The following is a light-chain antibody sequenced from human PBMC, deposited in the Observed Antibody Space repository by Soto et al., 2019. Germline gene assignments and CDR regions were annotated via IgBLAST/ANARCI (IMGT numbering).Light chain of an antibody. CDR2: KAS. CDR3: QQYGSYCPWT. Sequence: DIQMTQSPSTLSASVGDRVTITCRASQSIGSRLAWYQQKPGKAPKLLIYKASSLESGVPSRFSGSRAGTEFTLIISSLHPDAFASYYCQQYGSYCPWTCVQGTKVEIK. CDR1: QSIGSR. V-gene: IGKV1-5*03. J-gene: IGKJ1*01.